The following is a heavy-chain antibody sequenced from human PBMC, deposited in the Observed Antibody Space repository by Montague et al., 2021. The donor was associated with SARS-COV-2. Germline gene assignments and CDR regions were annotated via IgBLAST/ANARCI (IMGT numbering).Heavy chain of an antibody. CDR3: AKDGVVNGYSHWYFDL. CDR2: ISFDGRNL. CDR1: GFTLTTYD. Sequence: SLRLSCAASGFTLTTYDMHWLRQAPSKGLEWVAVISFDGRNLRXXXSXXXRFTISRDISKRNLFLQMNSLREEDSAAYFCAKDGVVNGYSHWYFDLWGRGTLVTVSS. V-gene: IGHV3-30*18. D-gene: IGHD2-8*02. J-gene: IGHJ2*01.